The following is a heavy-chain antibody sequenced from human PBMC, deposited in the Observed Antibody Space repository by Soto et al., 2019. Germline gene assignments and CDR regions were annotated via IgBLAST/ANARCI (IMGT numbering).Heavy chain of an antibody. J-gene: IGHJ4*02. D-gene: IGHD2-8*01. CDR3: AKGSSNGRPYYFDS. CDR1: GFTFNNYA. Sequence: EVQLLESGGGLVQPGGSLRLSCTASGFTFNNYAMSWVRQAPEKGLDWVSAITGGGEYIYYADSVKGRFTISRDNSRNTLYLHMNSLRAEDTAVYYCAKGSSNGRPYYFDSWGQGTLVTVSS. V-gene: IGHV3-23*01. CDR2: ITGGGEYI.